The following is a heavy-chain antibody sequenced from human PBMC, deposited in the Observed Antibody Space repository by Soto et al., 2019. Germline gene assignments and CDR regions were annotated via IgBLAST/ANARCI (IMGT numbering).Heavy chain of an antibody. Sequence: QVQLVQSGAEVKKPGASVKVSCKASGYTFTSYGISWVRQAPGQGLEWMGWISAYNGNTNYAQKLQGRVTMTTDTCRSTAYMDMSSRRSDDAVANYCARDSLLYNSSWSWAYFDYWGQGTLVTVSS. CDR2: ISAYNGNT. J-gene: IGHJ4*02. V-gene: IGHV1-18*01. CDR1: GYTFTSYG. CDR3: ARDSLLYNSSWSWAYFDY. D-gene: IGHD6-13*01.